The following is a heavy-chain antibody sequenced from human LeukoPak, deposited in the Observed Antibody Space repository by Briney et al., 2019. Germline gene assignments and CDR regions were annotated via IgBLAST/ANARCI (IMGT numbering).Heavy chain of an antibody. CDR2: IKQDGSEK. J-gene: IGHJ4*02. Sequence: GGSLRLSCAASGFTFSSYWMSWVRQAPGKGLEWVANIKQDGSEKYYVDSVKGRFTISRDNAKNSLYLQMNSLRAEDTAVYYCAKNIPYGSGSYYNGGQWGQGTLVTVSS. CDR1: GFTFSSYW. D-gene: IGHD3-10*01. CDR3: AKNIPYGSGSYYNGGQ. V-gene: IGHV3-7*03.